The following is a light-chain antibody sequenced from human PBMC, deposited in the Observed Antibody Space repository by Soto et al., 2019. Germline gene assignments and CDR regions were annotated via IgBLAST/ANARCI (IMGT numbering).Light chain of an antibody. V-gene: IGLV1-40*01. CDR1: SSNIGAGYD. CDR2: TNS. Sequence: QSVLTQPPSVSGAPGQGVTISCAGTSSNIGAGYDVHWYQQVQGTAPKLLIYTNSNRPSGVPDRFSGSKSGTSASLAITGLQAADEADYYCQSYDSSLSALVFGGGTQLTVL. CDR3: QSYDSSLSALV. J-gene: IGLJ3*02.